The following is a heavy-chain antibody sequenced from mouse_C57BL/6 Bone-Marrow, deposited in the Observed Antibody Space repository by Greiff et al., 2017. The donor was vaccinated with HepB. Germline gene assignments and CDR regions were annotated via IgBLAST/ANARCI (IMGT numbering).Heavy chain of an antibody. Sequence: VQLQQPGAELVKPGASVKMSCKASGYTFTSYWITWVKQRPGQGLEWIGDIYPGSGSTNYNEKFKSKATLTVDKSSSTAYMQLSSLTSEDSAVYYCARASYLCFDYWGQGTTLTVSS. D-gene: IGHD6-1*01. V-gene: IGHV1-55*01. J-gene: IGHJ2*01. CDR2: IYPGSGST. CDR3: ARASYLCFDY. CDR1: GYTFTSYW.